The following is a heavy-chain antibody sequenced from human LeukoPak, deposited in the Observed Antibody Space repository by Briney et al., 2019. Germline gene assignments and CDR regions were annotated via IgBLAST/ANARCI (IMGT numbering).Heavy chain of an antibody. CDR1: GFTFSSYS. Sequence: GGSLRLSCAASGFTFSSYSMNWVRQASGKGLEWVSYISSSSSTIYYADSVKGRFTISRDNAKNSLYLQMSSLRAEDTAVYYCASISRLIAAAGTVDYWAREPWSPSPQ. V-gene: IGHV3-48*04. CDR2: ISSSSSTI. CDR3: ASISRLIAAAGTVDY. D-gene: IGHD6-13*01. J-gene: IGHJ4*02.